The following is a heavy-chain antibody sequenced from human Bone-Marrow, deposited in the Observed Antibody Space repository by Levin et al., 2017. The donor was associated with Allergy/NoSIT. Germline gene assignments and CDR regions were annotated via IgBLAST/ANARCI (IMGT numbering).Heavy chain of an antibody. V-gene: IGHV4-39*07. CDR2: IYYSGST. Sequence: SETLSLTCSVSGGSITSSSYYWGWVRQPPGKGLEWIGNIYYSGSTYYNPSLKSRVSISVDTSKIQFSLRLSSVTAADTAVYYCARSGDYYVSSGYYDYWGQGTLVTVSS. CDR3: ARSGDYYVSSGYYDY. D-gene: IGHD3-22*01. CDR1: GGSITSSSYY. J-gene: IGHJ4*02.